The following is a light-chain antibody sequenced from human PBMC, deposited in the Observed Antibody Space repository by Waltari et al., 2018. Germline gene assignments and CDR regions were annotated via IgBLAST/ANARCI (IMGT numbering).Light chain of an antibody. CDR1: QSVCYSSKNKNY. CDR3: HQHYTTPWT. J-gene: IGKJ1*01. CDR2: RAS. V-gene: IGKV4-1*01. Sequence: DIVMTQSPDSLAVSLGERATINCKSSQSVCYSSKNKNYLAWYQQKPGQAPKLLIYRASTRESGVPDRFSGSGSGTDFTLTISSLQAEDVAVYYCHQHYTTPWTFGQGTQVEL.